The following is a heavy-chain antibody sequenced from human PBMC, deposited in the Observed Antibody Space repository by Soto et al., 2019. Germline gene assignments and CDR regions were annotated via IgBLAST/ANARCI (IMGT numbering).Heavy chain of an antibody. CDR3: ARGQKIYDSSGYSEYFQH. Sequence: LRLSCAASGFTFSSYAMHWVRQAPGKGLEWVAVISYDGSNKYYADSVKGRFTISRDNSKNTLYLQMNSLRAEDTAVYYCARGQKIYDSSGYSEYFQHWGQGTLVTVSS. CDR1: GFTFSSYA. J-gene: IGHJ1*01. D-gene: IGHD3-22*01. V-gene: IGHV3-30-3*01. CDR2: ISYDGSNK.